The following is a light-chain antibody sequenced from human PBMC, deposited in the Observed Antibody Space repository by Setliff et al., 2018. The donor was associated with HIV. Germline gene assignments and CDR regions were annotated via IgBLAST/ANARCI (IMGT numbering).Light chain of an antibody. J-gene: IGLJ1*01. V-gene: IGLV2-11*01. CDR1: SSDVGAYSF. CDR2: DVY. Sequence: QSALAQPRSVSGSPGQSVTFSCTGSSSDVGAYSFVSWYQQHPGKAPKLIIYDVYRRPSGVPDRFSGSKSGDTASLTTSGLQSEDEADYYCCSYAGTDTYIFGSGTKVTVL. CDR3: CSYAGTDTYI.